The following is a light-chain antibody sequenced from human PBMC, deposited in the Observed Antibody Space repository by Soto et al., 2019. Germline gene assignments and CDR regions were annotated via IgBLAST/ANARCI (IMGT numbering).Light chain of an antibody. CDR2: EVS. CDR3: SSYTTSNTLV. Sequence: QSVLTQPASVSGSPRQSITISCTGTSSDVGAYTYVSWYQQHPGKAPKLMIFEVSDRPSGVSNRFSGSKSGNTASLTISGLQAEDEADYYCSSYTTSNTLVFGGGTKLTVL. J-gene: IGLJ2*01. V-gene: IGLV2-14*01. CDR1: SSDVGAYTY.